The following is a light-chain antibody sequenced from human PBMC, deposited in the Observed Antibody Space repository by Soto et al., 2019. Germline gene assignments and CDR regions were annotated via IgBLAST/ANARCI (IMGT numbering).Light chain of an antibody. CDR1: SRHSSYA. Sequence: QSVLTQSPSASASLGPSVKLTCTLSSRHSSYAIAWHQQQPEKGPRYLMKLNSDGRHTKGDGIPDRFSGSSSGTERYLTISSLQSEDEADSYCQTWGTGILVFGGGTKVTVL. V-gene: IGLV4-69*01. J-gene: IGLJ2*01. CDR3: QTWGTGILV. CDR2: LNSDGRH.